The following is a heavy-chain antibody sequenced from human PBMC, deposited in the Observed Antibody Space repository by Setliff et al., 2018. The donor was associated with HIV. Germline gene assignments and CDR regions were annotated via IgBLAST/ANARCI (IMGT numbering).Heavy chain of an antibody. CDR3: ARDGGDTAMVSYYYYYMDV. D-gene: IGHD5-18*01. CDR1: GYTFIDYF. CDR2: ISPQNGDT. Sequence: ASVKVSCKASGYTFIDYFIRWVRQAPGQGLEWMGWISPQNGDTKYSQKFQGRVTITRDTSASTAYMELSSLRSEDTAVYYCARDGGDTAMVSYYYYYMDVWGKGTTVTVSS. J-gene: IGHJ6*03. V-gene: IGHV1-3*01.